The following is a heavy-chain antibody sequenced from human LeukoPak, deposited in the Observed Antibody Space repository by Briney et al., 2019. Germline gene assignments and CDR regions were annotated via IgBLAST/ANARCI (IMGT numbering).Heavy chain of an antibody. CDR3: ARDRNIAASYYYYYYYMDV. CDR2: IYTSGST. V-gene: IGHV4-61*02. J-gene: IGHJ6*03. CDR1: GGSISSGSYY. D-gene: IGHD6-6*01. Sequence: SETLSLTCTVSGGSISSGSYYWSWIRQPARKGLEWIGRIYTSGSTNYNPSLKSRVTISVDTSKNQFSLKLSSVTAADTAVYYCARDRNIAASYYYYYYYMDVWGKGTTVTVSS.